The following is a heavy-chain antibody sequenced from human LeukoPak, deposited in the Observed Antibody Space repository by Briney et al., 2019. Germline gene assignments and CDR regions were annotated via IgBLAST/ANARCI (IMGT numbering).Heavy chain of an antibody. V-gene: IGHV1-69*13. CDR1: GGTFSSYA. CDR2: IIPIFGTA. D-gene: IGHD3-22*01. Sequence: SVKVSCKASGGTFSSYAISWVRQAPGQGLEWMGGIIPIFGTANYAQKFQGRVTITADESTSTAYMELSSLRSEDTAVYYCARSLSPEYYYDSSGYYHYYYMDVWGKGTTVTISS. J-gene: IGHJ6*03. CDR3: ARSLSPEYYYDSSGYYHYYYMDV.